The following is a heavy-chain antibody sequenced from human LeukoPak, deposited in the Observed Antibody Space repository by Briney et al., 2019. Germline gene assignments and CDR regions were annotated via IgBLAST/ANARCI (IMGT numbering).Heavy chain of an antibody. Sequence: PSETLSLTCTVSGGSISSYYWSWIRQPAGKGPGWIGRIYTSGSTNYNPSLKSRVTMSVDTSKNQFSLKLSSVTAADTAVYYCARERRYDILTGYYDYWGQGTLVTVSS. D-gene: IGHD3-9*01. CDR2: IYTSGST. CDR3: ARERRYDILTGYYDY. J-gene: IGHJ4*02. V-gene: IGHV4-4*07. CDR1: GGSISSYY.